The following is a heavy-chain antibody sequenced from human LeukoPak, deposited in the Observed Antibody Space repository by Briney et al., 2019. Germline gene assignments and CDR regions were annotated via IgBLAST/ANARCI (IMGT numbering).Heavy chain of an antibody. D-gene: IGHD5-18*01. V-gene: IGHV3-73*01. CDR1: GFTISGSA. Sequence: PGGSLRLSCAASGFTISGSAMHWVRQVSGKGLEWVGRIRSKTNNYATEYAVSVKGRFTISRDDSKNTVYLQMNSLKTEDTALYYCAKDMTDTTMVYYFDYWGQGTLVTVSS. CDR2: IRSKTNNYAT. J-gene: IGHJ4*02. CDR3: AKDMTDTTMVYYFDY.